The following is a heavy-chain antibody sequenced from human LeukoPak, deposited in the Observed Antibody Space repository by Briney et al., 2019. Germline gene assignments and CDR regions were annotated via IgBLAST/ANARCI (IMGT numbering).Heavy chain of an antibody. D-gene: IGHD3-22*01. J-gene: IGHJ4*02. V-gene: IGHV3-23*01. CDR3: AKRRGYYYDSSGSLFY. CDR2: ISGSGGST. Sequence: PGGSLRLSCAASGFTFSSYAMSWVRQAPGKGLEWVSAISGSGGSTYYADSVKGRFTISRDNSKNTLYLQMNSLRAEDTAVYYCAKRRGYYYDSSGSLFYWGQGTLVTVSS. CDR1: GFTFSSYA.